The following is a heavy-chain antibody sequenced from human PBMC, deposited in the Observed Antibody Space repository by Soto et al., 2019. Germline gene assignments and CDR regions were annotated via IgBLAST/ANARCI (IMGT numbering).Heavy chain of an antibody. V-gene: IGHV1-3*01. CDR1: GYTFTSFA. CDR3: ATDPHYYDTTGYCPDN. J-gene: IGHJ4*02. D-gene: IGHD3-22*01. CDR2: INPDNGHT. Sequence: GASVQVSCKASGYTFTSFAIHWVRQAPGQRPEWMGWINPDNGHTRYSQKFQGRVTITRDTSASAAYMELSSLRSDDTAVYYCATDPHYYDTTGYCPDNWGQGTMVTVSS.